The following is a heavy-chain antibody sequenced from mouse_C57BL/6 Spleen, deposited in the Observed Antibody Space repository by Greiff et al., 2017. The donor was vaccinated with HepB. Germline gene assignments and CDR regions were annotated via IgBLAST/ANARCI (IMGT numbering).Heavy chain of an antibody. J-gene: IGHJ2*01. CDR3: ARDDTTVVATPFDY. V-gene: IGHV5-4*01. D-gene: IGHD1-1*01. CDR2: ISDGGSYT. Sequence: DVKLVESGGGLVKPGGSLKLSCAASGFTFSSYAMSWVRQTPEKRLEWVATISDGGSYTYYPDNVKGRFTISRDNAKNNLYLQMSHLKSEDTAMYYCARDDTTVVATPFDYWGQGTTLTVSS. CDR1: GFTFSSYA.